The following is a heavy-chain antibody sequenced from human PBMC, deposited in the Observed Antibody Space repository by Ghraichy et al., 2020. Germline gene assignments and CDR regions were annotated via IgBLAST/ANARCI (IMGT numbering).Heavy chain of an antibody. D-gene: IGHD6-6*01. V-gene: IGHV3-21*01. Sequence: GESLNISCAASGFTFSSYSMNWVRQAPGKGLEWVSSISSSSSYIYYADSVKGRFTISRDNAKNSLYLQMNSLRAEDTAVYYCARGRIAARPYYYFDYWGQGTLVTVSS. J-gene: IGHJ4*02. CDR2: ISSSSSYI. CDR3: ARGRIAARPYYYFDY. CDR1: GFTFSSYS.